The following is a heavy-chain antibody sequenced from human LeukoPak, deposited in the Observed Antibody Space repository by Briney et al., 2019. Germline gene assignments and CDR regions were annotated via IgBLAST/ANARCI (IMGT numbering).Heavy chain of an antibody. CDR3: AKDRRAAAGLFDY. Sequence: PGGSLRFSCAASGFTFSSYGMHWVRQAPGKGLEWVAVIWYDGSNKYYADSVKGRFTISRDNSKNTLYLQMNSLRAEDTAVYYCAKDRRAAAGLFDYWGQGTLVTVSS. CDR2: IWYDGSNK. V-gene: IGHV3-33*06. D-gene: IGHD6-13*01. J-gene: IGHJ4*02. CDR1: GFTFSSYG.